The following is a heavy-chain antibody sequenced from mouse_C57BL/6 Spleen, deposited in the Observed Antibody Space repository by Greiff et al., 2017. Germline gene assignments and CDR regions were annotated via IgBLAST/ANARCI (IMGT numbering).Heavy chain of an antibody. D-gene: IGHD2-5*01. V-gene: IGHV1-64*01. CDR2: IYPNSGST. CDR1: GYTFTSYW. Sequence: QVQLQQPGAELVKPGASVKLSCKASGYTFTSYWMHWVKQRPGQGLEWIGMIYPNSGSTNYNEKFKSKATLTVDNSSRTVYMQRIIRTSEAAACYSCARYHNSNHWYFDVWGTGTTVTVSS. J-gene: IGHJ1*03. CDR3: ARYHNSNHWYFDV.